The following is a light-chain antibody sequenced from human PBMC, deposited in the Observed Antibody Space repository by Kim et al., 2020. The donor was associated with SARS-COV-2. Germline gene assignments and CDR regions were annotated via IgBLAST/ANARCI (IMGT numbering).Light chain of an antibody. CDR3: QKYNRAPLT. V-gene: IGKV1-27*01. CDR1: QDISNY. J-gene: IGKJ4*01. Sequence: DIQMTQSPSSLSASVGDTVTITCRASQDISNYLAWYQQKPGKVPKLLITAASTLRSGVPSRFSGSGSGTDFTLTISSLQPEDVAVYYCQKYNRAPLTFGGGTKVDIK. CDR2: AAS.